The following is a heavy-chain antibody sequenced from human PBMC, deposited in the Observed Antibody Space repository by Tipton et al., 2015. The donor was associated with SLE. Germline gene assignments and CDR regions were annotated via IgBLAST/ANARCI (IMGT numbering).Heavy chain of an antibody. V-gene: IGHV4-30-4*01. D-gene: IGHD3-10*01. CDR3: ARVPDTMVRGRHAFDI. Sequence: TLSLTCTVSGGSISSGDYYWSWIRQPPGKGLEWLGYIYYSGSTYYNPSLKSRVTISVDTSKNQFSLKLSSVTAADTAVYYCARVPDTMVRGRHAFDIWGQGTMVTVSS. CDR2: IYYSGST. J-gene: IGHJ3*02. CDR1: GGSISSGDYY.